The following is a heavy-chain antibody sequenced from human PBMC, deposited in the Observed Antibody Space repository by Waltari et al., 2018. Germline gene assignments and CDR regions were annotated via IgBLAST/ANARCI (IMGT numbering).Heavy chain of an antibody. CDR2: INTYAGNR. D-gene: IGHD1-26*01. CDR1: GYTFTSYA. V-gene: IGHV7-4-1*02. CDR3: VEGATHY. Sequence: QVQLVQSGSELKKPGASVKVSCKASGYTFTSYAMNWVRQAPGQGLEWRGWINTYAGNRTYAQGFTGRFALSLDTSVRTAYLQVISLKAEDTAVYYCVEGATHYWGQGTLVTVSS. J-gene: IGHJ4*02.